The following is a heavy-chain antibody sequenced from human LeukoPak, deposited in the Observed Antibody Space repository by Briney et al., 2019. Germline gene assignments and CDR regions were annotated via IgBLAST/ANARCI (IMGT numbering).Heavy chain of an antibody. Sequence: VASVKVSCKASGYTFTDYYMHWVRQAPGQRLEWMGWINPCSGGTDYAQKFQGRVTMTRDTSISTAYMEVSRLRPDDTAVYYCARPMVRGVIFDGMDVWGQGTTVNVSS. CDR1: GYTFTDYY. CDR3: ARPMVRGVIFDGMDV. CDR2: INPCSGGT. J-gene: IGHJ6*02. D-gene: IGHD3-10*01. V-gene: IGHV1-2*02.